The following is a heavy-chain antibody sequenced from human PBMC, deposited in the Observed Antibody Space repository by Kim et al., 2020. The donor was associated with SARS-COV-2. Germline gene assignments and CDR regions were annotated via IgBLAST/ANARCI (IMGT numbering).Heavy chain of an antibody. D-gene: IGHD5-18*01. CDR2: ISWNSGSI. CDR1: GFTFDDYA. Sequence: GGSLRLSCAASGFTFDDYAMHWVRQAPGKGLEWVSGISWNSGSIGYADSVKGRFTISRDNAKNSLYLQMNSLRAEDTALYYCAKDGGYSYADYWGQGTLVTVSS. V-gene: IGHV3-9*01. CDR3: AKDGGYSYADY. J-gene: IGHJ4*02.